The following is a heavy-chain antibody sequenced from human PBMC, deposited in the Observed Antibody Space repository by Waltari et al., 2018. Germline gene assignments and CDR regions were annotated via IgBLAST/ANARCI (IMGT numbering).Heavy chain of an antibody. J-gene: IGHJ5*02. D-gene: IGHD3-16*01. CDR2: INYDGRDI. CDR1: GFSFSTSW. Sequence: EVQLVESGGGLVQPGGSLRLSCAASGFSFSTSWMHWVRQAPGTGLVWVSRINYDGRDITYADSVKCRFTISRDNAKNTLYLQMNSLSVEDTAVYYCVRCLANSLYNWLDPWGQGTLVTVSS. V-gene: IGHV3-74*03. CDR3: VRCLANSLYNWLDP.